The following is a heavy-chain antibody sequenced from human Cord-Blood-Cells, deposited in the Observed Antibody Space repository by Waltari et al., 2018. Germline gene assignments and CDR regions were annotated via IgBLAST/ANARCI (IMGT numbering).Heavy chain of an antibody. Sequence: QVQLVQSGAEVKKPGSSVKVSCKASGGTFSSYAISWVRQAPGQGLEWMGGSIPILGTENYAQKFQGRVTITADKATSTAYMELSSLRSEDTAVYYCATGGDCSSTSCFADNWFDPWGQGTLVTVSS. V-gene: IGHV1-69*06. D-gene: IGHD2-2*01. CDR2: SIPILGTE. CDR1: GGTFSSYA. CDR3: ATGGDCSSTSCFADNWFDP. J-gene: IGHJ5*02.